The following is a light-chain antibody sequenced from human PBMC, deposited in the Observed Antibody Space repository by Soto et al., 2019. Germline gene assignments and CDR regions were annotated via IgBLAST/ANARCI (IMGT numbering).Light chain of an antibody. CDR3: QQSSTTPGT. CDR1: QSISTY. CDR2: LTS. V-gene: IGKV1-39*01. J-gene: IGKJ1*01. Sequence: DIQMTQSPSSLSASVGDRVTITCRASQSISTYLNWFQQKPGRAPKLLIYLTSTLKSGVPSRFSGSGSGTDFTLNISSLQPEDFATYYCQQSSTTPGTFGQGTKVDVK.